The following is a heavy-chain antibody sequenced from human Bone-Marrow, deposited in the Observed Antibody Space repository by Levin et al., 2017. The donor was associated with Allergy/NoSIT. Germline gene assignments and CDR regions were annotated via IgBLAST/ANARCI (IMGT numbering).Heavy chain of an antibody. CDR3: ARERGNYGGYYYGLDV. J-gene: IGHJ6*02. CDR2: IIPIVNKI. CDR1: GGSFNTYT. V-gene: IGHV1-69*08. D-gene: IGHD5-24*01. Sequence: SVKVSCKASGGSFNTYTFTWVRQTPGQGLEWMGTIIPIVNKINNAQKFQGRVTITADKSTSTAYMELRGLRSEDTAIYYCARERGNYGGYYYGLDVWGQGTTVTVSS.